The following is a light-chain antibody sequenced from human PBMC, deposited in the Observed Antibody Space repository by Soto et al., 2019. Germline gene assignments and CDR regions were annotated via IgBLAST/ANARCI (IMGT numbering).Light chain of an antibody. CDR2: DAS. Sequence: IQTTQTSSTLSHPLGAGVSDSYLASQSISSWLAWYQQKPGKAPKLLIYDASSLESGVPSRFSGSGSGTEFTLTISSLQPDDFATYYCQQYNSYSQTFGQGTKVDIK. J-gene: IGKJ1*01. CDR3: QQYNSYSQT. CDR1: QSISSW. V-gene: IGKV1-5*01.